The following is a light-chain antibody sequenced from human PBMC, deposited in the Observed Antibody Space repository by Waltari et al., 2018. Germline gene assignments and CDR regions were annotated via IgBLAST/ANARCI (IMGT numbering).Light chain of an antibody. Sequence: SSELTQDPAVSVAVGQTVTITCQGDRLRSFYASWYQLKPGQAPVLVIYGKNHRPPGIPDRFSGSTSGNTSSLTITGARAEDEADYYCDSRDSSDKPLGVFGTGTQVTVL. J-gene: IGLJ1*01. CDR3: DSRDSSDKPLGV. V-gene: IGLV3-19*01. CDR1: RLRSFY. CDR2: GKN.